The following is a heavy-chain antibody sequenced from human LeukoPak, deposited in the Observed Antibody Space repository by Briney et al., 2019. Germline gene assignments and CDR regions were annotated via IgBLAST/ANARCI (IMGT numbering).Heavy chain of an antibody. Sequence: SETLTLTCAVYGGSYSGYYWSWIRQPPGKELEWIGEINHSGSTNYNPSLKSRVTISVDTSKNQFSLKLSSVTAADTAVYYCARVRGTTVTTRYFDLWGRGTLVTVSS. D-gene: IGHD4-17*01. CDR2: INHSGST. CDR3: ARVRGTTVTTRYFDL. CDR1: GGSYSGYY. J-gene: IGHJ2*01. V-gene: IGHV4-34*01.